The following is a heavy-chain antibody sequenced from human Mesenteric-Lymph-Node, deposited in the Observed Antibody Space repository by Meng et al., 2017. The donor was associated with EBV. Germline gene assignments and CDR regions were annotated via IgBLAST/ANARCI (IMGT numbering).Heavy chain of an antibody. CDR2: IFWDDDK. D-gene: IGHD3-10*02. J-gene: IGHJ4*02. CDR3: AHKDDVRDGAPFDS. V-gene: IGHV2-5*02. CDR1: GFSLTTSGVG. Sequence: QITLKESGPTLVKPTQTLTLTCTLSGFSLTTSGVGVGWIRQPPGKALEWLALIFWDDDKHYSPSLKTRLTITKDTSKNQVVLTMTNMDPVDTATYYCAHKDDVRDGAPFDSWGQGTLVTVSS.